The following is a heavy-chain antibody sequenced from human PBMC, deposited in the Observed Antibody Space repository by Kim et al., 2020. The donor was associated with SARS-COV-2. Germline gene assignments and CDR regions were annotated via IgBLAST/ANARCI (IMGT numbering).Heavy chain of an antibody. V-gene: IGHV3-49*03. CDR2: IRSKAYGGTT. D-gene: IGHD5-18*01. Sequence: GGSLRLSCTASGFTFGDYAMSWFRQAPGKGLEWVGFIRSKAYGGTTEYAASVKGRFTISRDDSKSIAYLQMNSLKTEDTAVYYCTRDLKRRGYSYGYPENWGQGTLVTVSS. CDR3: TRDLKRRGYSYGYPEN. J-gene: IGHJ4*02. CDR1: GFTFGDYA.